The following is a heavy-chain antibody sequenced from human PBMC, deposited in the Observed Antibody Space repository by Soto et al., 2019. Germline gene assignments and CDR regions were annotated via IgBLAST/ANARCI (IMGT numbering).Heavy chain of an antibody. CDR3: ATDRSAPRPNGFDI. J-gene: IGHJ3*02. CDR1: GFTFSDYY. V-gene: IGHV3-11*01. CDR2: ITSRGPTM. Sequence: GGSLRLSCAASGFTFSDYYMSWIRQAPGKGLEWVSYITSRGPTMSYADSVKGRFTISRDNARNSLYLQMNSLRVEDTAVYYCATDRSAPRPNGFDIWGQGTMVTVSS. D-gene: IGHD3-3*01.